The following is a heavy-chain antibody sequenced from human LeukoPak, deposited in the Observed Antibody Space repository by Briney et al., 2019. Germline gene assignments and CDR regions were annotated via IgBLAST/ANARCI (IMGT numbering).Heavy chain of an antibody. CDR2: ISTRSSTI. V-gene: IGHV3-48*02. Sequence: GGSLRLSCAASGSTFSTYSMNWVRQAPGKGLERVSYISTRSSTIYYADSVKGRFTISRDNAKNSLYLQMNSLRDEDTAVYYCARGAIAGRGDNWFWFDPWGQGTLVTVSS. J-gene: IGHJ5*02. CDR3: ARGAIAGRGDNWFWFDP. D-gene: IGHD1-1*01. CDR1: GSTFSTYS.